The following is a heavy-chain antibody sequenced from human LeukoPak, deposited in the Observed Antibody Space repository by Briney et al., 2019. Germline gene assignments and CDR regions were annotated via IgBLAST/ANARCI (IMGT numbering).Heavy chain of an antibody. J-gene: IGHJ4*02. Sequence: GGSLRLSCAASGFTFSSYGMHWVRQAPGKGLEGVAFIRYDGSNKYYADSVKGRFTISRDNSKNTLYLQMNSLRAEDTAVYYCGNLYGDYADYWGQGTLVTGSS. V-gene: IGHV3-30*02. CDR3: GNLYGDYADY. CDR2: IRYDGSNK. CDR1: GFTFSSYG. D-gene: IGHD4-17*01.